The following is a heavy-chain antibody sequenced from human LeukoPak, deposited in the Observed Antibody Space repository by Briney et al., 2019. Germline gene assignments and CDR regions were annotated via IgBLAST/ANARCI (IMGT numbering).Heavy chain of an antibody. CDR1: GFTFSSYG. V-gene: IGHV3-33*01. J-gene: IGHJ5*02. CDR3: ARSMHDFQGGNWFDP. CDR2: IWYDGSNK. D-gene: IGHD3-3*01. Sequence: PGGPLRLSCAASGFTFSSYGMHWVRQAPGKGLEWVAVIWYDGSNKYYADSVKGRFTISRDNPKNTLYLQMNSLRAEDTAVYYCARSMHDFQGGNWFDPWGQGTLVTVSS.